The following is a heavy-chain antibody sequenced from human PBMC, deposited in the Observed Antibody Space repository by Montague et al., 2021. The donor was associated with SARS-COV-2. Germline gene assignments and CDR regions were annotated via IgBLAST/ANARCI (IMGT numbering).Heavy chain of an antibody. CDR3: ARGYRSITIFGVVCYDAFDI. CDR1: GGSISSSNW. J-gene: IGHJ3*02. D-gene: IGHD3-3*01. CDR2: IYHSGST. Sequence: SETLSLTCAVSGGSISSSNWWSWVRQPPGKGLEWIGEIYHSGSTNYNPSPKSRATISVDKSKNQFSLKLSSVTAADTAVDYCARGYRSITIFGVVCYDAFDIWGQGTMVTVSS. V-gene: IGHV4-4*02.